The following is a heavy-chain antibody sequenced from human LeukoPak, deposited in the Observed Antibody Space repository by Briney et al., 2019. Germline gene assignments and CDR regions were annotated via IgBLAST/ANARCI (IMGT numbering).Heavy chain of an antibody. D-gene: IGHD6-13*01. Sequence: SETLSLTCAVYGGSFSGYYWSWLRQPPGKGLEWIGEINHSGSTNYNPSLKSRVTISVDTSKNQFSLKLSSVTAADTAAYYCARVRSSSPDYWGQGTLVTVSS. J-gene: IGHJ4*02. V-gene: IGHV4-34*01. CDR3: ARVRSSSPDY. CDR1: GGSFSGYY. CDR2: INHSGST.